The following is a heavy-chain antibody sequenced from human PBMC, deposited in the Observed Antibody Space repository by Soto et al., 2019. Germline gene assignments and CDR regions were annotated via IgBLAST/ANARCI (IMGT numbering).Heavy chain of an antibody. Sequence: ASVKVSCKASGYTFTSFYMHWVRQAPGQGLQWMGIINPSGGSTSYAQKFQGRVTMTRDTSTSTVYMELSSLRSEDTAVYYCARGGYYYDSSGYYSPLGYSYYGMDVWGQGTTVTVSS. CDR1: GYTFTSFY. D-gene: IGHD3-22*01. CDR3: ARGGYYYDSSGYYSPLGYSYYGMDV. V-gene: IGHV1-46*01. CDR2: INPSGGST. J-gene: IGHJ6*02.